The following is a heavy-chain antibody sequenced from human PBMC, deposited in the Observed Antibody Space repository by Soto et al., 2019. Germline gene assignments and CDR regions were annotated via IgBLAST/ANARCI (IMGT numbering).Heavy chain of an antibody. CDR1: GFTFSSYG. V-gene: IGHV3-30*18. CDR3: AKVITGTFYYFDY. J-gene: IGHJ4*02. D-gene: IGHD1-7*01. Sequence: PGGSLRLSCAASGFTFSSYGMHWVRQAPGKGLEWVAVISYDGSNKYYADSVKGRFTISRDNSKNTLYLQMNSLRAEDTVVYYCAKVITGTFYYFDYWGQGTLVTVSS. CDR2: ISYDGSNK.